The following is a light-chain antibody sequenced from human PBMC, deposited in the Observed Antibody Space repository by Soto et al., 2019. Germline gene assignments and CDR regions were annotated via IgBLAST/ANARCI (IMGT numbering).Light chain of an antibody. CDR1: SSDVGSYNR. CDR2: EVN. Sequence: QSVLTQPPSVSGSPGQSVTISCTGTSSDVGSYNRVSWYQQPPGTAPKLMIYEVNNRPSGVPDRFSGSKSGNTASLTISGLQTEDEADYYCSSYASGNTVIFGGGTKLTVL. CDR3: SSYASGNTVI. J-gene: IGLJ2*01. V-gene: IGLV2-18*02.